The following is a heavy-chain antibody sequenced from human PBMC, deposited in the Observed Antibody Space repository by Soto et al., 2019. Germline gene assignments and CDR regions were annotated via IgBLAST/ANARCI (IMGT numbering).Heavy chain of an antibody. CDR3: ARDPIGGGAPYYFDY. J-gene: IGHJ4*02. V-gene: IGHV1-2*02. CDR1: GYNFTEYN. Sequence: SVNVSCKAYGYNFTEYNLSWVLQAPGQGPEWLGGINPRTGDTNQAQKFQGRVTITRDMSLTTAYMELHRLTSDDTAVYYCARDPIGGGAPYYFDYWGQGSLVTVSS. D-gene: IGHD3-16*01. CDR2: INPRTGDT.